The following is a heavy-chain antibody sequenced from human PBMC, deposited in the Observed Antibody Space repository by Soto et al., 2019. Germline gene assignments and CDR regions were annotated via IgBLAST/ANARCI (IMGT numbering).Heavy chain of an antibody. CDR2: ISYDGSNK. CDR1: GFTFSSYG. CDR3: ARDPPVTVFDY. J-gene: IGHJ4*02. D-gene: IGHD2-21*02. V-gene: IGHV3-30*03. Sequence: PGGSLRLSCAASGFTFSSYGMHWVRQAPGKGLEWVAVISYDGSNKYYADSVKGRFTISRDNAKNTLYLQMNSLRAEDTAVYYCARDPPVTVFDYWGQGTLVTVSS.